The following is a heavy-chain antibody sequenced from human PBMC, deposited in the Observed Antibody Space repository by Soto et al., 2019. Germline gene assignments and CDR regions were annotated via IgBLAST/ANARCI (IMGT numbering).Heavy chain of an antibody. CDR2: ISGSGRTI. CDR1: GIVFSDY. Sequence: QVQLVESGGGLVKPGGSLRLSCAASGIVFSDYMSWVRQAPGKGLEWLSYISGSGRTIYSADSVKGRFTISRDNATSSLYLPMNPVRTAGTAVYLCVRLPFAWGWFDPWGQGTLVTVSS. J-gene: IGHJ5*02. V-gene: IGHV3-11*01. D-gene: IGHD3-16*01. CDR3: VRLPFAWGWFDP.